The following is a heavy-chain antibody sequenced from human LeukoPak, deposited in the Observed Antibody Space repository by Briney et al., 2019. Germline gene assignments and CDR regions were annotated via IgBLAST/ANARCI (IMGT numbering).Heavy chain of an antibody. V-gene: IGHV3-30*03. Sequence: GGSLRLSCAASGFTFNTYGMHWVRQAPGKGLEWVAVISDDGNKQYYVDSVKGRFTISRDNPKNTLYLQMDSLRAEDTAVYYCAGGLLGCRSGSCYPTDYWGQGTLVIVSA. J-gene: IGHJ4*02. CDR1: GFTFNTYG. CDR2: ISDDGNKQ. CDR3: AGGLLGCRSGSCYPTDY. D-gene: IGHD2-15*01.